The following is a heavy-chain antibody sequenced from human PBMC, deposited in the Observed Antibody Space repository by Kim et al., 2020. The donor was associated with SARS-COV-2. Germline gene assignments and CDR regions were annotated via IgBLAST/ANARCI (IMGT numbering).Heavy chain of an antibody. J-gene: IGHJ6*03. Sequence: SSAQKFRGRVPMTRDTSTSTGYMELSSLRPEDTAVYYCARGAYFAAYYMDVWGKGTTVTVSS. V-gene: IGHV1-46*01. CDR3: ARGAYFAAYYMDV. D-gene: IGHD2-21*01.